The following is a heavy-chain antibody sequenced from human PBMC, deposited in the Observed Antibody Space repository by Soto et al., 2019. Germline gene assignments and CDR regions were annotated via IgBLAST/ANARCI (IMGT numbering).Heavy chain of an antibody. CDR2: IYYSGTT. D-gene: IGHD1-1*01. J-gene: IGHJ6*02. CDR1: GGSISSGGYY. CDR3: ARVPGGGQSGSKSPWYNFGMDV. V-gene: IGHV4-31*03. Sequence: QMQLQESGPGLVKPSQMLTLTCTVSGGSISSGGYYWSWIRQHPGRGLEWIGYIYYSGTTYYNPSLNSRVSISEDTSKNAFYLRLSSLTAADTAVYYCARVPGGGQSGSKSPWYNFGMDVWGQGTTVTVSS.